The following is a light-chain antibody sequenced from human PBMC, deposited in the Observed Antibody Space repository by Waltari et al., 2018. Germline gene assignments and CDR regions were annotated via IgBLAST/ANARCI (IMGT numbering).Light chain of an antibody. CDR3: QQTYSIPYT. CDR1: QSITNY. V-gene: IGKV1-39*01. J-gene: IGKJ2*01. CDR2: AAS. Sequence: DIQMTQSPSSLSASVGDRVSITCRASQSITNYLNWYQQITGRAPNLLIYAASSLQSGVPSRFSATGSGTDFSLIISTLQAEDFATYYCQQTYSIPYTFGQGTTLDVK.